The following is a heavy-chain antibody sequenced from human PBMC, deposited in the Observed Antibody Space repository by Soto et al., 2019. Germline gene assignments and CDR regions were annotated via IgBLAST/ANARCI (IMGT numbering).Heavy chain of an antibody. J-gene: IGHJ4*02. D-gene: IGHD5-12*01. V-gene: IGHV2-5*02. CDR1: GFSLTSGVG. CDR3: AHIDPEIVTVGGHGGFDY. Sequence: QITLKESGPTLVRPPQTLTLTCTFSGFSLTSGVGVGWIRQPPGKALEWLALIYWDDDERYSPSLKNRLTITKDTSKNQVVLTMTNVGPVDTATYFCAHIDPEIVTVGGHGGFDYWGQGTLVTVSS. CDR2: IYWDDDE.